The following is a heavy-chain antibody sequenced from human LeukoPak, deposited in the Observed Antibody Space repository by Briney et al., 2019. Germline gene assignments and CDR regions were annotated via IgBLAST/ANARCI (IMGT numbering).Heavy chain of an antibody. D-gene: IGHD5-18*01. CDR3: ARYTAMVPADY. J-gene: IGHJ4*02. CDR2: IYTSGST. V-gene: IGHV4-61*02. CDR1: GVSISSGSYY. Sequence: SQTLSLTCTVSGVSISSGSYYWSWIRQPAGKGLEWIGRIYTSGSTNYNPSLKSRVTISVDTSKNQFSLKLSSVTAADTAVYYCARYTAMVPADYWGQGTLVTVSS.